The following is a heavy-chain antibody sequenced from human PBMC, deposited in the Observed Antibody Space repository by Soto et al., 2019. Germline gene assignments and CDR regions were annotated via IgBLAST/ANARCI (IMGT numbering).Heavy chain of an antibody. CDR2: ISYDGSNN. V-gene: IGHV3-30*18. CDR3: EKDRSAVSFAELSERAYYYYGMDV. Sequence: GGSLTLSCAVSGFTISSDGLHWGRQAPGTGLEWVAVISYDGSNNSYADSLNDRLTISRNNSTNTLYLQKNSLGTEDTAVFYFEKDRSAVSFAELSERAYYYYGMDVWGQGTTVTVSS. J-gene: IGHJ6*02. CDR1: GFTISSDG. D-gene: IGHD3-10*01.